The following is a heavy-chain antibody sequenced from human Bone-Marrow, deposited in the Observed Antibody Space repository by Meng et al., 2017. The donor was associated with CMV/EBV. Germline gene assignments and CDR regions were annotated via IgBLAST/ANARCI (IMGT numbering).Heavy chain of an antibody. CDR3: ARGSSCSSTSCYPNYYYYYGMDV. D-gene: IGHD2-2*01. CDR2: ISSSSYI. CDR1: GFTFSSYS. V-gene: IGHV3-21*01. J-gene: IGHJ6*02. Sequence: GGSLRLSCAASGFTFSSYSMNWVRQAPGKGLEWVSSISSSSYIYYADSVKGRFTISRDNAKNSLYLQMNSLRAEDTAVYYCARGSSCSSTSCYPNYYYYYGMDVWGQGTTVTVSS.